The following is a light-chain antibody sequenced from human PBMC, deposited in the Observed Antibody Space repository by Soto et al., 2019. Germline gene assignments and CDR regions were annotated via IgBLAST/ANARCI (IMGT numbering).Light chain of an antibody. CDR3: QQRSNWPLT. J-gene: IGKJ4*01. CDR1: QSVSSY. CDR2: DAS. V-gene: IGKV3-11*01. Sequence: EIVLTQSPATLSLSPGERATLSCRASQSVSSYLAWNQQKPGQAPRLLIYDASNRATGIPAMFSGSGSATDFTITISSLDPEDFAGYYCQQRSNWPLTFGEGNKVEIK.